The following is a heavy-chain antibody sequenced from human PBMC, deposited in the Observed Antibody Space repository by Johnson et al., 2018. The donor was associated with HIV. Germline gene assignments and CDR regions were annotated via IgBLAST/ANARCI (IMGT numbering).Heavy chain of an antibody. Sequence: QVQLVESGGGLVQPGGSLRLSCAASAFTFSSYGMHWVRQAPGKGLEWVALIRYDGSNKYYEDSVKGRFTISRDNSKNTLYLQMNSLRAEDTAVYHCAKDRDAYTLSTDAFDIWGQGTMVTVSS. CDR2: IRYDGSNK. J-gene: IGHJ3*02. CDR3: AKDRDAYTLSTDAFDI. CDR1: AFTFSSYG. V-gene: IGHV3-30*02. D-gene: IGHD5-24*01.